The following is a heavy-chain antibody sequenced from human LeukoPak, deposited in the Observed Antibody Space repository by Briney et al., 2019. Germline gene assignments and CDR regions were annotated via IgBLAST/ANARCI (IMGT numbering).Heavy chain of an antibody. Sequence: ASVKVSCKASGYTFTSYGINWVRQAPGQGLEWMGWISAYNKRNYAQKFQGRVAMTTDTSTSTAYMELRNLRSDDTAVYYCARVSAPPDYGDYVSENWFDPWGQGTLVTVSS. V-gene: IGHV1-18*01. CDR2: ISAYNKR. J-gene: IGHJ5*02. D-gene: IGHD4-17*01. CDR1: GYTFTSYG. CDR3: ARVSAPPDYGDYVSENWFDP.